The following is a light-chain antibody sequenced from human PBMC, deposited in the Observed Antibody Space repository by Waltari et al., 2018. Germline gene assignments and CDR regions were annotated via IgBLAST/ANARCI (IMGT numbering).Light chain of an antibody. V-gene: IGKV2-28*01. J-gene: IGKJ2*01. Sequence: DIVMTQSPLSLPVNPGEPAYIPCRSSQSLLQSNGYDYLGWYLQKPGQSPQLLIYLASKRASGVPDRFSGSGAGTDFTLKISRVEAEDVGVYYCMQGLQTPTFGQGTKLEI. CDR3: MQGLQTPT. CDR1: QSLLQSNGYDY. CDR2: LAS.